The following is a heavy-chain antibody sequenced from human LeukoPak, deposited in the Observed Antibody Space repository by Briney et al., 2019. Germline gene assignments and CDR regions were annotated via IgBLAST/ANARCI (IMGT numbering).Heavy chain of an antibody. CDR1: GFTFSTYT. V-gene: IGHV3-23*01. CDR2: ISDSGAYT. Sequence: AGGSLRLSCAAAGFTFSTYTMSWVRQAPGKGLQWVSAISDSGAYTYYADSVKGRFTISRDNSKNTLYLQMKSLRADDTAVYYCAKKTCSGGACYSALWFDPWGQGTLATVSS. D-gene: IGHD2-21*01. J-gene: IGHJ5*02. CDR3: AKKTCSGGACYSALWFDP.